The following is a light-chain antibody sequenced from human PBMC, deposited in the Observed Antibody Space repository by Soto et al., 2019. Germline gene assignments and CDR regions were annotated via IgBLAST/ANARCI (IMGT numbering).Light chain of an antibody. Sequence: EIVLTQSPGTLSLSPGERATLSCRASQSVSSSYLAWYQQKPGQAPRLLIYGASSRATGIPDRFIGSGSGTDFTLTISRLEPEDFAVYYCQQYGSSPDTFGQGPKLEIK. CDR1: QSVSSSY. J-gene: IGKJ2*01. V-gene: IGKV3-20*01. CDR2: GAS. CDR3: QQYGSSPDT.